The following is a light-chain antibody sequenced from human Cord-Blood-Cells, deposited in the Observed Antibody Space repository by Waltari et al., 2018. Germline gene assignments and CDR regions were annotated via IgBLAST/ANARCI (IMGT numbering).Light chain of an antibody. V-gene: IGKV1-5*01. Sequence: DIQITQSPSTLSASVGDSVTIPCRASQSISSWLAWYQQKPGKAPKLLIYDASSLESGVPSRFSGSGSGTEFTLTISSLQPDDFATYYCQQYNSYSPYTFGQGTKLEIK. CDR3: QQYNSYSPYT. CDR1: QSISSW. J-gene: IGKJ2*01. CDR2: DAS.